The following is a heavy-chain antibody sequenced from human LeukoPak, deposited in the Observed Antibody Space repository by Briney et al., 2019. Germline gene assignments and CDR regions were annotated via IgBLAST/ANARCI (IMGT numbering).Heavy chain of an antibody. CDR2: INPNSGGT. CDR1: GYTFTGYY. J-gene: IGHJ5*02. V-gene: IGHV1-2*06. Sequence: GASVKVSCKASGYTFTGYYMHWVRQAPGQGLEWMGRINPNSGGTNYAQKFQGRVTMTRDTSISTAYMELSRLRSGDTAVYYCARVGYCTNGVCFGWFDPWGQGTLVTVSS. CDR3: ARVGYCTNGVCFGWFDP. D-gene: IGHD2-8*01.